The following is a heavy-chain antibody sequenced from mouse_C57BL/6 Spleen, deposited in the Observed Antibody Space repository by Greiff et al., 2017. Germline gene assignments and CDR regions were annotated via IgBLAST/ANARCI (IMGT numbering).Heavy chain of an antibody. CDR2: IFPGSGST. CDR3: ATRPARGAMDY. V-gene: IGHV1-56*01. CDR1: GYTFTSHW. J-gene: IGHJ4*01. Sequence: VKLQESGPELVRPGASVKISCKASGYTFTSHWMQWVRQRPGKGLEWIGEIFPGSGSTYYNKKFKGKATLTVDKSSSIAYMQLSSLTSEDSADYFCATRPARGAMDYWGQGTSVTVSS. D-gene: IGHD2-12*01.